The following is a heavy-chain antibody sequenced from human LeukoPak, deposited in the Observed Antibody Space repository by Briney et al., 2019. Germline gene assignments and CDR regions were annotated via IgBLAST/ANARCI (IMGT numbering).Heavy chain of an antibody. CDR1: GGSISSGGYY. J-gene: IGHJ5*02. CDR3: ASQPRGPLIWFDP. Sequence: PSETLSLTCTVSGGSISSGGYYWSWIRQHPGKGLEWIGYIYYSGSTYYNPSLKSRVTISVDTSKNQFSLKLSSVTAADTAVYYCASQPRGPLIWFDPWGQGTLVTVSS. D-gene: IGHD3-10*01. V-gene: IGHV4-31*03. CDR2: IYYSGST.